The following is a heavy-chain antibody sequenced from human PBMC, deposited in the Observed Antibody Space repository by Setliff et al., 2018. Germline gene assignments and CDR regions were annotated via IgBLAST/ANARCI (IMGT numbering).Heavy chain of an antibody. CDR1: DGASSSHY. CDR3: AICRYQVPYNY. V-gene: IGHV4-4*08. CDR2: IHFSGTT. J-gene: IGHJ4*02. D-gene: IGHD2-2*01. Sequence: SETLSLTCTVSDGASSSHYWSWIRQPPGKGPEWIGYIHFSGTTNYNPSLKSRVTISVDTSKNQFSLRLSSVTAANTAVYYCAICRYQVPYNYWGQGSLVTVSS.